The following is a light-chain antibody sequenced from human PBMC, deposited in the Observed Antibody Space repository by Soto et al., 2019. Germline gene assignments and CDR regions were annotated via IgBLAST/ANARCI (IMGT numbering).Light chain of an antibody. J-gene: IGKJ1*01. Sequence: EIQMTQSPASLSASVGDRVTITCRASQSISSYLNWYQQKPGKAPKLLIYAASSLQSGVPSRFSGSGSGTDFTLTISSLQPEDFATYYCQQSYSTPEFGQGTKVEIK. CDR2: AAS. CDR1: QSISSY. V-gene: IGKV1-39*01. CDR3: QQSYSTPE.